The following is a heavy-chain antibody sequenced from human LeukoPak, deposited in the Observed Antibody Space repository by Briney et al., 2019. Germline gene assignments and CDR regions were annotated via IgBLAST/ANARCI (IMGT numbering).Heavy chain of an antibody. CDR3: ARELDAAAPFDY. CDR2: ISNSGNYI. J-gene: IGHJ4*02. CDR1: GFXFSSYA. V-gene: IGHV3-21*01. Sequence: PGGSLRLSCGASGFXFSSYAISWVRQAPGKGLEWVSSISNSGNYIFYADSVKGRFTISRDNAKNSLYLQMNSLRAEDTAVYYCARELDAAAPFDYWGQGTLVTVSS. D-gene: IGHD2-2*01.